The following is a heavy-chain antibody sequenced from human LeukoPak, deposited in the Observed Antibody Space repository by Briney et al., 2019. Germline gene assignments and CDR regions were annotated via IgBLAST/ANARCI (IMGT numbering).Heavy chain of an antibody. J-gene: IGHJ6*03. Sequence: AGGSLRLSCAASGFTFSSYAMSWVRQAPGKGLEWVSAISGSGGSTYYADSVKGRFTISRDKSKNTLYLQMNNLRAEDTAVYYCAKGVDASGIYYYFYMDVWGKGTTVSVSS. CDR1: GFTFSSYA. CDR3: AKGVDASGIYYYFYMDV. CDR2: ISGSGGST. V-gene: IGHV3-23*01. D-gene: IGHD3-16*01.